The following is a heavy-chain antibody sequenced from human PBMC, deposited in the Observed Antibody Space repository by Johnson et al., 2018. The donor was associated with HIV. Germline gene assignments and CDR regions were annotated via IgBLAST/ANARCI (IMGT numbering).Heavy chain of an antibody. V-gene: IGHV3-7*01. CDR1: GFTFSSYW. J-gene: IGHJ3*02. Sequence: VQLVESGGGLVQPGGSLRLSCGASGFTFSSYWMSWVRQAPGKGLEWVANIKQDGTEKYYVGSVKGRFTISRDNAKNSLYLQMSSLRAEDTAVYYCARVSFGEGAFDIWGQGTMVTVSS. D-gene: IGHD3-10*01. CDR2: IKQDGTEK. CDR3: ARVSFGEGAFDI.